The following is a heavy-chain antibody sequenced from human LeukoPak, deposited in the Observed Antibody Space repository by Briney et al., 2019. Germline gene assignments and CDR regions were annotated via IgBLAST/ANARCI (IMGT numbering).Heavy chain of an antibody. D-gene: IGHD5-12*01. CDR3: ARERKYGGYMNDY. CDR1: GYTFTGYY. V-gene: IGHV1-2*02. J-gene: IGHJ4*02. Sequence: ASVKLSCKASGYTFTGYYMHWVRQAPGQGLEWMGWINPNSGGTNYAQKFQGRVTMTRDTSISTAYMAQSRLRSDDTAVYYCARERKYGGYMNDYWGQGTLVTVSS. CDR2: INPNSGGT.